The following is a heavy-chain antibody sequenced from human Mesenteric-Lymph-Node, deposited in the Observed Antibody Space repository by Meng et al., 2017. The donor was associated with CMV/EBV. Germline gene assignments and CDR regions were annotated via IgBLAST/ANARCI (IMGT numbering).Heavy chain of an antibody. D-gene: IGHD5-24*01. CDR1: RNTFTSYY. V-gene: IGHV1-46*01. CDR2: INPTGGNA. J-gene: IGHJ4*02. CDR3: ARELRDTYNFDY. Sequence: KTTRNTFTSYYIHWVRQAPGQGLEWIGIINPTGGNAGYAQKFQGRVTMTRDTSATTVYMELSSPGSDDTAVYYCARELRDTYNFDYWGQGTLVTVSS.